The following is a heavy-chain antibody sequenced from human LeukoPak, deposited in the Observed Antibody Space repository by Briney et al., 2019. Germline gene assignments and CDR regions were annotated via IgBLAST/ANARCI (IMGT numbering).Heavy chain of an antibody. Sequence: TSETLSLTCTVSGDSINTKNYYWGWIRQPPGKGLEWIGSIYYSGNTYYNPSLKSRVTLSIDTSKNQFSLRLSSVTAADTAVYHCARHSYGTFDYRGQGTLVTVSS. CDR1: GDSINTKNYY. J-gene: IGHJ4*02. CDR2: IYYSGNT. CDR3: ARHSYGTFDY. V-gene: IGHV4-39*01. D-gene: IGHD5-18*01.